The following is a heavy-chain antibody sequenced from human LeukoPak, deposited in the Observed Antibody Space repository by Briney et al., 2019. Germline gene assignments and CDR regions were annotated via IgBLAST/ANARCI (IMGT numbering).Heavy chain of an antibody. Sequence: GASVKVSCKASGGTFSSYGINWVRQAPGQGLEWMGGIIPIFGTATYAQKFQGRVTITADESTSTTYMELTSLRSDDTAMYYCAFYYYDSSGYPRPWFDPWGQGTLVTVSS. J-gene: IGHJ5*02. D-gene: IGHD3-22*01. CDR2: IIPIFGTA. CDR3: AFYYYDSSGYPRPWFDP. CDR1: GGTFSSYG. V-gene: IGHV1-69*13.